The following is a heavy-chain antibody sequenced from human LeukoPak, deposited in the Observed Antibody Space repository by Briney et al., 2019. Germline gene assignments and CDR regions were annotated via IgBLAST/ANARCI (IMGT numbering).Heavy chain of an antibody. D-gene: IGHD1-26*01. V-gene: IGHV3-11*05. CDR1: GFTFSDYY. J-gene: IGHJ4*02. CDR2: ISSSSSYK. Sequence: GGSLRLSCAASGFTFSDYYMSWIRQAPGKGLEWVSYISSSSSYKNYAGSVKGRFTISRDNAKNSLYLQMNSLRAEDTAVYYCAREGYSGSYRVFDYWGQGTLVTVSS. CDR3: AREGYSGSYRVFDY.